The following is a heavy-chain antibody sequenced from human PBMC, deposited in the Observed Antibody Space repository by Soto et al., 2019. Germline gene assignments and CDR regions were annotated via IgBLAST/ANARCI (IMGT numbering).Heavy chain of an antibody. J-gene: IGHJ6*02. Sequence: ASVKVSCKASGFTFTNSAVQWVRQAPGQGLEWMGWINPNSGGTNYAQKFQGWVTMTRDTSISTAYMELSRLRSDDTAVYYFARDSIAVAGTDYYYYYGMDVWGQGTTVTVS. CDR3: ARDSIAVAGTDYYYYYGMDV. V-gene: IGHV1-2*04. CDR1: GFTFTNSA. D-gene: IGHD6-19*01. CDR2: INPNSGGT.